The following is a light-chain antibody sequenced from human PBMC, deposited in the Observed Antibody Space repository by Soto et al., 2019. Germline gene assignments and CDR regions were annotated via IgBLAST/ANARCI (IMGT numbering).Light chain of an antibody. CDR1: QGISSY. V-gene: IGKV1-9*01. J-gene: IGKJ5*01. Sequence: IQLTQSPSFLSASVGDRVTITCRASQGISSYLAWYQQKPGKAPKLLIYAASTLQSGVPSRFSGSGSGTEFTLTICSLQPEDFATYYCQQLNSYLSITFGQGTRLEIK. CDR2: AAS. CDR3: QQLNSYLSIT.